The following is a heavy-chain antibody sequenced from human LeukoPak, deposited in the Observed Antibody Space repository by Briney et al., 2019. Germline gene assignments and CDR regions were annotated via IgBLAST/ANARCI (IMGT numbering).Heavy chain of an antibody. Sequence: PGGSLRLSCAASGFTFRSYSMNWVRQAPGKGLEWVSSITSGSKYIYYADSVKGRFTISRDNAKNTLYLQMNSLRAEDTAVYYCARDAPPVVWGQGALVTVSS. J-gene: IGHJ4*02. D-gene: IGHD3-16*02. CDR2: ITSGSKYI. V-gene: IGHV3-21*01. CDR1: GFTFRSYS. CDR3: ARDAPPVV.